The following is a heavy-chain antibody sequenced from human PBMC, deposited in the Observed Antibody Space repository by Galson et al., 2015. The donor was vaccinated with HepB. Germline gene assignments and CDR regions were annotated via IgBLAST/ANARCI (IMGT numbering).Heavy chain of an antibody. Sequence: SLRLSCAASGFMFTSYGMNWVRQAPGKGLEWVSYISSSSSTIQYADSVKGRFTISRDNAKNSLYLQMNSLRDEDTAVYYCARDQEQLVGGSYYYYGMDVWGQGTTVTASS. V-gene: IGHV3-48*02. CDR3: ARDQEQLVGGSYYYYGMDV. CDR2: ISSSSSTI. D-gene: IGHD6-6*01. J-gene: IGHJ6*02. CDR1: GFMFTSYG.